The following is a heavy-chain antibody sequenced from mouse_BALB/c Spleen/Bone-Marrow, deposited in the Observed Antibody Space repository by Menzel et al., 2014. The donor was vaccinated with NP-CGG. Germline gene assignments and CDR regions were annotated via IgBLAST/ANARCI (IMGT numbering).Heavy chain of an antibody. Sequence: LVESGAERMKPGASVKISCKASGYTFSSYWIEWIMQRPGHGLEWIGEILPGSNSANYNEKFKGKATFAADTSSNTAYMQLSSLTSEDSAVYYCARGYYGSSPYFDYWGQGTPLTVSS. V-gene: IGHV1-9*01. CDR2: ILPGSNSA. J-gene: IGHJ2*01. CDR1: GYTFSSYW. CDR3: ARGYYGSSPYFDY. D-gene: IGHD1-1*01.